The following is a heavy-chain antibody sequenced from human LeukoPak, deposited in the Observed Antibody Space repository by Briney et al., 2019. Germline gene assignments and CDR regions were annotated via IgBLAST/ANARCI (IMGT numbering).Heavy chain of an antibody. CDR2: ISNSGASV. V-gene: IGHV3-23*01. D-gene: IGHD5-18*01. CDR3: GKDLLSYDYDQLPTTTDS. J-gene: IGHJ5*01. Sequence: GGSLRLSCAASGFTFSTYAVSWVRQAPGKGLEGVSAISNSGASVYYADSVKGRFTISRDNSKHTLYLQMNTLSAEDTAVYYCGKDLLSYDYDQLPTTTDSWGQGTLVTVSS. CDR1: GFTFSTYA.